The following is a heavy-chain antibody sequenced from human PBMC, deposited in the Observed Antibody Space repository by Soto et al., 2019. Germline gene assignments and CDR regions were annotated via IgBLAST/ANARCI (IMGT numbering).Heavy chain of an antibody. V-gene: IGHV4-30-4*01. CDR3: ARDRSYCSSTSCSYYFDY. D-gene: IGHD2-2*01. J-gene: IGHJ4*02. CDR2: IYYSGST. CDR1: GGSISSGDYY. Sequence: TLSLTCTVSGGSISSGDYYWSWIRQPPGKSLEWIGYIYYSGSTYYNPSLKSRVTISVDTSKNQFSLKLSSVTAADTAVYYCARDRSYCSSTSCSYYFDYWGQGTLVTVSS.